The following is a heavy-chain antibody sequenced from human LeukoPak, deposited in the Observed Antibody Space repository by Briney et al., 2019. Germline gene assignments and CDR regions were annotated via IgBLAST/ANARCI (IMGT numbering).Heavy chain of an antibody. D-gene: IGHD3-22*01. CDR2: IYPGDSDS. Sequence: GESLKISCKGSGYIFTNYWIGWVRQMPGKGLEWMGIIYPGDSDSRYSPSFQAQVTISADKSINTAYLQLSSLKASDTAMYYCARQFYDSSGYYPYFDSWGQGTLVTVSS. J-gene: IGHJ4*02. CDR3: ARQFYDSSGYYPYFDS. V-gene: IGHV5-51*01. CDR1: GYIFTNYW.